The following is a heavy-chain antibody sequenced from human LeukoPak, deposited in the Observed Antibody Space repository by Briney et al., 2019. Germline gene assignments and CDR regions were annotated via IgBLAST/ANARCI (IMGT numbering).Heavy chain of an antibody. Sequence: SETLSLTCAVYGGSFSGYNWSWIRQPPGKGLEWIGEINHSGSTNYNPSLKSRVTISVDTSKNQFSLKLSSVTAADTAVYYCARLPPQTYSSGQGWFDPWGQGALVTVSS. CDR1: GGSFSGYN. J-gene: IGHJ5*02. CDR3: ARLPPQTYSSGQGWFDP. D-gene: IGHD6-19*01. V-gene: IGHV4-34*01. CDR2: INHSGST.